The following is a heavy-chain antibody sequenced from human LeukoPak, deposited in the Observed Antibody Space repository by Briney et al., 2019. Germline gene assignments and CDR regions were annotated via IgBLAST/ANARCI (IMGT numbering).Heavy chain of an antibody. CDR2: IYYSGST. CDR1: GGSISSSSYY. J-gene: IGHJ6*02. CDR3: ARWTPTRTGTSQVTITDYYYGMDV. V-gene: IGHV4-39*07. D-gene: IGHD1-7*01. Sequence: SETLSLTCTVSGGSISSSSYYWGWIRQPPGKGLEWIGSIYYSGSTYYNPSLKSRVTISVDTSKNQFSLKLSSVTAADTAVYYCARWTPTRTGTSQVTITDYYYGMDVWGQGTTVTVSS.